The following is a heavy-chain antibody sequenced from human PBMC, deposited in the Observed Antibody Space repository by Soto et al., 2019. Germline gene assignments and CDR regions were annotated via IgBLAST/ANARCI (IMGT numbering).Heavy chain of an antibody. CDR2: IIPIFGTA. J-gene: IGHJ4*02. V-gene: IGHV1-69*13. CDR3: ARDQNFHGDYSDY. CDR1: GGTFSSYA. Sequence: SVKVSCKASGGTFSSYAISWVRQAPGQGLEWMGGIIPIFGTANYAQKFQGRVTITADESTSTAYMELSGLRSEDTAVYYCARDQNFHGDYSDYWGQGTLVTVSS. D-gene: IGHD4-17*01.